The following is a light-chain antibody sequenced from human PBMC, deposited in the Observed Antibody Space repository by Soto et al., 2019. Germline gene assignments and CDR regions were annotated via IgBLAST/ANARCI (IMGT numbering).Light chain of an antibody. CDR1: SSDIGGYNF. J-gene: IGLJ1*01. CDR2: DVG. Sequence: QSALTQPASVSGSPGQSITIACTGTSSDIGGYNFVSWYQQHPGKAPNLLIYDVGNRPSGVSNRFSSSKSGNTASMTISGLQAEDEAHYYCNSYRTVSTYVFGTGTKLTVL. CDR3: NSYRTVSTYV. V-gene: IGLV2-14*01.